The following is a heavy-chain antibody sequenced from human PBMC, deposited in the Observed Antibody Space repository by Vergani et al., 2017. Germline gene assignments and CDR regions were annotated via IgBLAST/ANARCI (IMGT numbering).Heavy chain of an antibody. J-gene: IGHJ6*04. D-gene: IGHD2-2*03. V-gene: IGHV4-34*01. CDR1: GGSFSGYY. CDR3: ARARGYCCNTSCPYGMEV. CDR2: INHSGST. Sequence: QVQLQQWGAGLLKPSETLSLTCAVYGGSFSGYYWSWIRQPPGKGLEWIGEINHSGSTNYNPSLKSRVTISVDTAKNQFSLKAGSVTATDTAVYYCARARGYCCNTSCPYGMEVWGKGTTVTV.